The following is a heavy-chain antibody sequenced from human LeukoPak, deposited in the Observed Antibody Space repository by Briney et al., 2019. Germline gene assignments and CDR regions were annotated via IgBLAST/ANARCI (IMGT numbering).Heavy chain of an antibody. Sequence: PGGSLRLSCAASGYMFSDYYMSWIRQAPEKGLEWLSYINHSGSTIYYADSVKGRFTISRDNAKNSLYLQMNSLRAEDTAVYYCARDDALGSYCSSTSCLWDYWGQGTLVTVSS. CDR1: GYMFSDYY. CDR2: INHSGSTI. J-gene: IGHJ4*02. D-gene: IGHD2-2*01. CDR3: ARDDALGSYCSSTSCLWDY. V-gene: IGHV3-11*04.